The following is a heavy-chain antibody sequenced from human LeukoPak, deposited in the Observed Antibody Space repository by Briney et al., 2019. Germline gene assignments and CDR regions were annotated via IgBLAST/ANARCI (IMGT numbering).Heavy chain of an antibody. Sequence: GGSLRLSCAASGFTFSNAWMSWVRQAPGKGLEWVGRIKSNTDGATTDYAAPVKGRFTISRDDSKNTLYLQMNSLKTEDTAVYYCTTYYYDSSGYYSYYFDYWGQGTLVTVSS. J-gene: IGHJ4*02. CDR3: TTYYYDSSGYYSYYFDY. CDR1: GFTFSNAW. CDR2: IKSNTDGATT. D-gene: IGHD3-22*01. V-gene: IGHV3-15*01.